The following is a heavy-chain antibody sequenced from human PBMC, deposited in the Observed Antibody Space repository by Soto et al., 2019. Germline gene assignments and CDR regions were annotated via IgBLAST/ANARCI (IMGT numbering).Heavy chain of an antibody. CDR2: INADNGNT. D-gene: IGHD3-10*01. V-gene: IGHV1-3*01. J-gene: IGHJ4*02. Sequence: QVQLVQSGAEVKKPGASVKVSCKASGYSFTNYALHWVRQAPGQRFEWMGWINADNGNTKYSQKFQGRFTITRDTPASTVYMELNSLRSEDTGIYYCVKDRIIIIRGVLLMHYWGQGTLVTVSS. CDR1: GYSFTNYA. CDR3: VKDRIIIIRGVLLMHY.